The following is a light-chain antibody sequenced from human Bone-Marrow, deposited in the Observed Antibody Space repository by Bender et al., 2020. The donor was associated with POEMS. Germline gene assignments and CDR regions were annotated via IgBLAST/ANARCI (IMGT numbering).Light chain of an antibody. J-gene: IGLJ2*01. CDR2: DDS. Sequence: SYVLTQPPSVSVAPGQTARITCGGNSIGSKIVHWYQQKPGQAPVLVVYDDSGRPSGIPERFSGSTSGNTATLTISKVEVGDEADYSCQVWDSNSDHHVIFGGGTKLTVL. V-gene: IGLV3-21*02. CDR1: SIGSKI. CDR3: QVWDSNSDHHVI.